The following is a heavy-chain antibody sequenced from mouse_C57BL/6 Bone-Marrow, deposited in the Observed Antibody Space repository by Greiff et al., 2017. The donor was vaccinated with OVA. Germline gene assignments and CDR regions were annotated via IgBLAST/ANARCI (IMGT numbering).Heavy chain of an antibody. D-gene: IGHD1-1*01. Sequence: EVQLQQSGPELVKPGASVKISCKASGYTFTDYYMNWVKQSHGKSLEWIGDINPNNGGTSYNQKFKGKATLTVDKSSSTAYMELRSLTSEDSAFYYCARYGDYWGQGTTLTVSS. V-gene: IGHV1-26*01. CDR2: INPNNGGT. J-gene: IGHJ2*01. CDR1: GYTFTDYY. CDR3: ARYGDY.